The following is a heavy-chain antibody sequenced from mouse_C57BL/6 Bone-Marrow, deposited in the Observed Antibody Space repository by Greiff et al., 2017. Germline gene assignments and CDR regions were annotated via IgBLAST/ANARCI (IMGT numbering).Heavy chain of an antibody. CDR1: GFNIKDYY. CDR3: ARPYYSNYWYFDV. Sequence: VQLKQSGAELVRPGASVKLSCTASGFNIKDYYMHWVKQRPEQGLEWIGRIDPEDGDTEYAPKFQGKATMTADTSSNTAYLQLSSLTSEDSAVYYCARPYYSNYWYFDVWGTGTTVTVSS. CDR2: IDPEDGDT. J-gene: IGHJ1*03. D-gene: IGHD2-5*01. V-gene: IGHV14-1*01.